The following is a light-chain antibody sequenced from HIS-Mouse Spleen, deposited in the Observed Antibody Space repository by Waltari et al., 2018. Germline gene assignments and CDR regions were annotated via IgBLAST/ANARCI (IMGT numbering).Light chain of an antibody. V-gene: IGLV2-23*01. J-gene: IGLJ2*01. Sequence: QSALTQPASVSGSPGQSITISCTGTSSDVGSYNLVSWYQQHPGKAPKLMLYEGSQRPSGVSNRFSGSKSGNTASLTISGLQAEDEADYYCCSYAGSSPYVVFGGGTKLTVL. CDR3: CSYAGSSPYVV. CDR1: SSDVGSYNL. CDR2: EGS.